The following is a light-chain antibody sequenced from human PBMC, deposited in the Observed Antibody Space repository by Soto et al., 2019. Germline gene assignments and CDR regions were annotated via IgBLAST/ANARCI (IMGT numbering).Light chain of an antibody. CDR1: QSIKSW. Sequence: DIQMTQSHSPPSASVGDRVTLTCRASQSIKSWLAWYQQKPGKAPKLLIYEASSLESGVPSRFGGSGSGTEFTLTISSLQPDDFATYYCQQYNTYSWTFGQGTKVDI. V-gene: IGKV1-5*03. CDR3: QQYNTYSWT. CDR2: EAS. J-gene: IGKJ1*01.